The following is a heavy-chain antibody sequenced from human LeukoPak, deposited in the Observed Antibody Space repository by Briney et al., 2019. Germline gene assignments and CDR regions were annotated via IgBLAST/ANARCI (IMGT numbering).Heavy chain of an antibody. Sequence: GGSLRLSCTASGFTFRSFAMNWVRQAPGKGLEWVAVISYDGSNKYYADSVKGRFTISRDNSKNTLYLQMNSLRAEDTAVYYCARDKAAAPPGAFDIWGQGTMVTVSS. CDR3: ARDKAAAPPGAFDI. CDR2: ISYDGSNK. D-gene: IGHD6-13*01. V-gene: IGHV3-30-3*01. J-gene: IGHJ3*02. CDR1: GFTFRSFA.